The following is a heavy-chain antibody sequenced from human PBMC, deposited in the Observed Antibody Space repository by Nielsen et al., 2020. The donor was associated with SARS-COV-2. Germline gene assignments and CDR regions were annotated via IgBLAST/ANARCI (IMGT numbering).Heavy chain of an antibody. CDR1: GYTFTSYG. J-gene: IGHJ4*02. V-gene: IGHV1-18*01. Sequence: ASVKVSCTASGYTFTSYGITWVRQAPGQGLEWMGWIRVHSGDANYAQNLQGRVTMTTDTSTNTAYMELRSLTSDDTAVYYCSREGFGGGTTDYWGQGTLVTVSS. D-gene: IGHD1/OR15-1a*01. CDR2: IRVHSGDA. CDR3: SREGFGGGTTDY.